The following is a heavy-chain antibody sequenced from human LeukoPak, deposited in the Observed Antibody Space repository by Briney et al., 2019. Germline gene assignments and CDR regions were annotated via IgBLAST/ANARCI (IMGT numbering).Heavy chain of an antibody. CDR3: AREPLVEYSSSAVLYWYFDL. D-gene: IGHD6-6*01. J-gene: IGHJ2*01. Sequence: GGSLRLSCAASGFTVSSNYMSWVCQAPGKGLEWVSSISSSSSYIYYADSVKGRFTISRDNAKNSLYLQMNSLRAEDTAVYYCAREPLVEYSSSAVLYWYFDLWGRGTLVTVSS. CDR2: ISSSSSYI. V-gene: IGHV3-21*01. CDR1: GFTVSSNY.